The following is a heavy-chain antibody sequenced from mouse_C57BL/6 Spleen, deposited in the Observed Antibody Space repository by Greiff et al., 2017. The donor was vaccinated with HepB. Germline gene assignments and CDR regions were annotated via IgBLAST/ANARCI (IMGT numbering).Heavy chain of an antibody. Sequence: EVQLQQSGPELVKPGASVKISCKASGYTFTDYYMNWVKQSHGKSLEWIGDINPNNGGTSYNQKFKGKATLTVDKSSSTAYMELRSLTSEDSAVYYCANGATSDYYAMDYWGQGTSVTVSS. J-gene: IGHJ4*01. V-gene: IGHV1-26*01. CDR3: ANGATSDYYAMDY. D-gene: IGHD6-1*01. CDR2: INPNNGGT. CDR1: GYTFTDYY.